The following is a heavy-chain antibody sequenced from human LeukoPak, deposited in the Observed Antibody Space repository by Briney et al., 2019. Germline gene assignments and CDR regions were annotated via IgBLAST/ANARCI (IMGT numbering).Heavy chain of an antibody. CDR2: INPNGGRT. J-gene: IGHJ4*02. D-gene: IGHD6-19*01. CDR1: GYTFTRHS. V-gene: IGHV1-46*01. CDR3: ARDNNGWAWDY. Sequence: GASAKVSRKTSGYTFTRHSMHWVRQAPGQGLEWMGIINPNGGRTTYAQKIQGRVTMTRDMSTGTMYMEMSSLRSEDTAVYYCARDNNGWAWDYWGQGTLVTVPS.